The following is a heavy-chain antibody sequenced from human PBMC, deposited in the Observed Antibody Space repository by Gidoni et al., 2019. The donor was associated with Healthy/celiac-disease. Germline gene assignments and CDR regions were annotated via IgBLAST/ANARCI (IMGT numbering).Heavy chain of an antibody. CDR1: GFTFSRYW. D-gene: IGHD1-26*01. CDR3: ARDGVGATS. J-gene: IGHJ5*02. V-gene: IGHV3-7*04. CDR2: IKQEGSEK. Sequence: EVQLVESGGGLVQPGGSLRLSCAASGFTFSRYWMSGVRQAPGKGLEWVANIKQEGSEKYYVDSVKGRFTISRDNAKTTLYLQMNSLRAEDTAVYYCARDGVGATSWGQGTLVTVSS.